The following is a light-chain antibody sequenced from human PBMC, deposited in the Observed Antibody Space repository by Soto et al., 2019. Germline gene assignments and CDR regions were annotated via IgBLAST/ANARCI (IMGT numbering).Light chain of an antibody. CDR2: DVS. J-gene: IGLJ2*01. CDR3: SSYTSSSTDVV. V-gene: IGLV2-14*01. Sequence: QSALTQPASVSGSPGQSIIISCTGTSSDVGGYNYVSWYQQHPGKAPKLMIYDVSNRPSGVSNRFSGSKSGNTASLTISGLQAEDEADYYCSSYTSSSTDVVFGGGTKVTVL. CDR1: SSDVGGYNY.